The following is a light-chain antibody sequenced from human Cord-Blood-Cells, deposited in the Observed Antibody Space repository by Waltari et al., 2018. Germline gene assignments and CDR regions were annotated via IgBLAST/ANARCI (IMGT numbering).Light chain of an antibody. V-gene: IGKV3-15*01. CDR3: QQYNNWPPLT. Sequence: EIVMTQSPATLSVSPGERATLSCRASQSVSSNLAWYQQQPGQAPRLLIYGASTRATGIPARFSGSGSGTEFTLTISSLQSEDFAVYYCQQYNNWPPLTFGGGTKVESK. J-gene: IGKJ4*01. CDR1: QSVSSN. CDR2: GAS.